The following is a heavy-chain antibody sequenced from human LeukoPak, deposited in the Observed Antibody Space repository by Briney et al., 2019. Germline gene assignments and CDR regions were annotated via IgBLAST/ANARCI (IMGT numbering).Heavy chain of an antibody. CDR1: GGSISSGDYY. J-gene: IGHJ4*02. D-gene: IGHD3-9*01. Sequence: PSQTLSLTCTVSGGSISSGDYYWSWIRQPPGKXXXXXXXIXYSXXTYYXPSLKSXVTISVDTSKNQFSLKLSSVTAADTAVYYCARDVKTSXILTGYYWGSNFDYWGQGTLVTVSS. CDR3: ARDVKTSXILTGYYWGSNFDY. CDR2: IXYSXXT. V-gene: IGHV4-30-4*01.